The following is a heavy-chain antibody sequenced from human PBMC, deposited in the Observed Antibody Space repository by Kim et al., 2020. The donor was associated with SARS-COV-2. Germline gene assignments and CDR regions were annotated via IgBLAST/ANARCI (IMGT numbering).Heavy chain of an antibody. CDR1: GGSFSGYY. V-gene: IGHV4-34*01. J-gene: IGHJ4*02. D-gene: IGHD2-2*01. CDR2: INHSGST. Sequence: SETLSLTCAVYGGSFSGYYWSWIRQPPGKGLEWIGEINHSGSTNYNPSLKSRVTISVDTSKNQFSLKLSSVTAADTAVYYCARRGLPAAMRYFDYWGQGTLVTVSS. CDR3: ARRGLPAAMRYFDY.